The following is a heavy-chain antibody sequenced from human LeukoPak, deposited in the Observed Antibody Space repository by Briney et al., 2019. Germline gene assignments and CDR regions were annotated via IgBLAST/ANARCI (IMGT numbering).Heavy chain of an antibody. CDR2: ISYDGSNK. J-gene: IGHJ5*02. Sequence: PGGSLRLSCAASGFTFSSYGMHSVRQAPGKGLEWVAVISYDGSNKYYADSVKGRFTISRDNSKNTLYLQMNSLRAEDTAVYYCAKDLAVAGTRNWFDPWGQGTLVTVSS. V-gene: IGHV3-30*18. CDR1: GFTFSSYG. CDR3: AKDLAVAGTRNWFDP. D-gene: IGHD6-19*01.